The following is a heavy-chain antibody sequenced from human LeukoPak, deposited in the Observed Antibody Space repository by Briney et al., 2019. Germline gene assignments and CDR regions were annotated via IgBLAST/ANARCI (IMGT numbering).Heavy chain of an antibody. Sequence: PGGSLRLSCAASGFTFSSYDMHWVRHAAGKGLEWVSAIGTAGDTYYPGSVKGRFTISRENAKNSLYLQMNSLRAGDTAVYYCARGIGYSGSYRFDYWGQGTLVTVSS. J-gene: IGHJ4*02. CDR3: ARGIGYSGSYRFDY. D-gene: IGHD1-26*01. CDR2: IGTAGDT. V-gene: IGHV3-13*01. CDR1: GFTFSSYD.